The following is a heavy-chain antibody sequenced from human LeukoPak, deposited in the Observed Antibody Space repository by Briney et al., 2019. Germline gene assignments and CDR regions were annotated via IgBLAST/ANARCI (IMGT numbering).Heavy chain of an antibody. CDR1: GFTFSIYS. Sequence: GGSLRLSCAASGFTFSIYSMNWVRQAPGKGLEWVSAISGSGGSTYYADSVKGRFTISRDNSKNTLYLQMNSLRAEDTAVYYCAKTRSRLIVVVVAATRALDIWGQGTMVTVSS. D-gene: IGHD2-15*01. CDR2: ISGSGGST. CDR3: AKTRSRLIVVVVAATRALDI. J-gene: IGHJ3*02. V-gene: IGHV3-23*01.